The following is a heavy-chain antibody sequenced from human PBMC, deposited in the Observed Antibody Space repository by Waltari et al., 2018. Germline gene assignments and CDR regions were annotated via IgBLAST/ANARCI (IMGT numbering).Heavy chain of an antibody. D-gene: IGHD1-1*01. V-gene: IGHV3-23*01. CDR3: AKAGMATGTTRSYFDY. J-gene: IGHJ4*02. CDR2: IGSGGTT. Sequence: EVQLLESGGGLVQPGGSLRLSCAASGFSFNNYSMTWGSQAPGKGLEWVSGIGSGGTTFYADSVKGQFTISRDNSKNTLYLQMNNLRAGDTAVYFCAKAGMATGTTRSYFDYWGQGALVTVSS. CDR1: GFSFNNYS.